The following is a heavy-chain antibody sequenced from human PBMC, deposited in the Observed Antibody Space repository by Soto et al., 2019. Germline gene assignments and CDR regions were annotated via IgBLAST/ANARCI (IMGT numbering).Heavy chain of an antibody. V-gene: IGHV1-3*01. CDR3: ARGTGSSERWFDP. J-gene: IGHJ5*02. D-gene: IGHD2-2*01. CDR2: INAGNGNT. CDR1: GYTFTSYA. Sequence: ASVKVSCKASGYTFTSYAMHWVRQAPGQRLEWMGWINAGNGNTKYSQKFQGRVTITRDTSASTAYMELSSLSSEDTAVYYCARGTGSSERWFDPWGQGTLVTVSS.